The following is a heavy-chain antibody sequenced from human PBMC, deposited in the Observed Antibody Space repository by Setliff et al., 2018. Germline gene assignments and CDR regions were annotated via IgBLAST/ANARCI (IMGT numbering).Heavy chain of an antibody. CDR2: IYYSGST. D-gene: IGHD3-22*01. CDR3: AREGEPPYDSRCLDAFDI. CDR1: GGSISSYY. J-gene: IGHJ3*02. Sequence: SETLSLTCTVSGGSISSYYWSWIRQPPGKGLEWIGYIYYSGSTNYNPSLKSRVPISVYTSKNQFSLKLSSVTAADTAVYYCAREGEPPYDSRCLDAFDIWGQGTMVTVS. V-gene: IGHV4-59*01.